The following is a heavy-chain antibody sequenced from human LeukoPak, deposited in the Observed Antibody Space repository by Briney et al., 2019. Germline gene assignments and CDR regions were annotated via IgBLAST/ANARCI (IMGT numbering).Heavy chain of an antibody. CDR1: GGSISSYY. CDR3: ARDPGSIWGKGFDY. V-gene: IGHV4-59*12. Sequence: SETLSLTCAVFGGSISSYYWSWIRQPPGKGLEWIGSIYYSGSTYYYPSLKSRVTISEDTSKNQFSLKLSSVTAADTAVYYCARDPGSIWGKGFDYWGQGTLVTVSS. D-gene: IGHD3-16*01. J-gene: IGHJ4*02. CDR2: IYYSGST.